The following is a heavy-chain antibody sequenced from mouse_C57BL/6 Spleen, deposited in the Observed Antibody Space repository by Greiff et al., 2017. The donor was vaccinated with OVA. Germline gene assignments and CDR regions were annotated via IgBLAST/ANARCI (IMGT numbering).Heavy chain of an antibody. CDR2: IYPRSGNT. J-gene: IGHJ2*01. CDR3: ARRGALYPGLY. D-gene: IGHD2-12*01. Sequence: QVQLQQSGAELARPGASVKLSCKASGYTFTSYGISWVKQRTGQGLEWIGEIYPRSGNTYYNEKFKGKATLTADKSSSTAYMELRSLTSEDSAVYFCARRGALYPGLYWGQGTTLTVSS. CDR1: GYTFTSYG. V-gene: IGHV1-81*01.